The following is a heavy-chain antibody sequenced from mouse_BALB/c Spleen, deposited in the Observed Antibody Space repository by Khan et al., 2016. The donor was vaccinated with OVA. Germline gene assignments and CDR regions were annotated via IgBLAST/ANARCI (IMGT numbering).Heavy chain of an antibody. CDR3: ARELGRYYAMDY. CDR2: ISNSGSA. CDR1: GYSITRDYA. D-gene: IGHD4-1*01. V-gene: IGHV3-2*02. Sequence: VQLKESGPGLVKPSQSLSLTCTVTGYSITRDYAWNWIRQFPGNELEWMGYISNSGSASYNPSPKSRISIPRATSKNQFFLQLDSVTPEDTATYYCARELGRYYAMDYWGQGTSVTVSA. J-gene: IGHJ4*01.